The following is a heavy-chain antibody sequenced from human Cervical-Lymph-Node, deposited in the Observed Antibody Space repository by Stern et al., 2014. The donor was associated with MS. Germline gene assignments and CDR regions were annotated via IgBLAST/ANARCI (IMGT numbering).Heavy chain of an antibody. CDR3: ARVENCGGDCYPPRSFDY. CDR1: GGSISSDY. V-gene: IGHV4-59*01. J-gene: IGHJ4*02. D-gene: IGHD2-21*02. Sequence: QLQLQESGPGLVKPSETLSLTCTVSGGSISSDYWSWIRQAPGKRLEWIGYVHYTGNINYKPSLKSRVTISVDRSKNQFSLKLRSVTAADTAVYYCARVENCGGDCYPPRSFDYWGQGTLVTVSS. CDR2: VHYTGNI.